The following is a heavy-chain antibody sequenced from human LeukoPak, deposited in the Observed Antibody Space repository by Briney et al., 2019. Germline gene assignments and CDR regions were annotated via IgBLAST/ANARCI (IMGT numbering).Heavy chain of an antibody. J-gene: IGHJ6*02. V-gene: IGHV3-64D*06. Sequence: GGSLRLSCSASGFTFSSYAMHWVRQAPGKGLENVSAISSNGGSTYYADSVKGRFTIARDNSNNTLYLQMSSLRAEDTAVYYCVKDARITMVRGVIIRLGYYYGMDVWGQGTTVTVSS. CDR2: ISSNGGST. CDR1: GFTFSSYA. D-gene: IGHD3-10*01. CDR3: VKDARITMVRGVIIRLGYYYGMDV.